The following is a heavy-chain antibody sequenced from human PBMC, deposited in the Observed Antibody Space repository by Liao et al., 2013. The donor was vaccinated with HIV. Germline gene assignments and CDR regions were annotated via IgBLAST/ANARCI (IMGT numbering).Heavy chain of an antibody. CDR1: GGSISGYS. CDR2: MYSSGST. Sequence: QVQLQESGPGLVKPSETLTLTCTVSGGSISGYSWSWIRQPAGKGLAWIGRMYSSGSTNYSPSLKSRVTLSVDTSKNQFSLNLNSVSAADTAVYYCARRDYMDVWGERTTVTVSS. J-gene: IGHJ6*03. CDR3: ARRDYMDV. V-gene: IGHV4-4*07.